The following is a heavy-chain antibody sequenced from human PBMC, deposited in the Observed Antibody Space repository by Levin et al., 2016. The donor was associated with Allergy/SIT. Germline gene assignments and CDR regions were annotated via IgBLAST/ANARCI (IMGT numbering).Heavy chain of an antibody. Sequence: GGSLRLSCAGSGFTFRKYSVHWVRQAPGKGLEWVSSISSSGDYMYYADSVKGRFTISRDNAKSSLYLQMNSLRAEDTAVYYCARVSGDYYDPPDDHWGRGILVTVSS. D-gene: IGHD2-21*02. J-gene: IGHJ4*02. CDR2: ISSSGDYM. V-gene: IGHV3-21*01. CDR1: GFTFRKYS. CDR3: ARVSGDYYDPPDDH.